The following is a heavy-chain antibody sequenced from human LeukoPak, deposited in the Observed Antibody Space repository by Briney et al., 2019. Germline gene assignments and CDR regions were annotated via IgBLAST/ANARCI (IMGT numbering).Heavy chain of an antibody. V-gene: IGHV3-30-3*01. CDR3: AKVGLGWELQGYFDY. D-gene: IGHD1-26*01. CDR2: ISYDGSNK. J-gene: IGHJ4*02. CDR1: GFTFSSYA. Sequence: PGGSLRLSCAASGFTFSSYAMHWVRQAPGKGLEWVAVISYDGSNKYYADSVKGRFTISRDNSKNTLYLRMNSLRAEDTAVYDCAKVGLGWELQGYFDYWGQGTLVTVSS.